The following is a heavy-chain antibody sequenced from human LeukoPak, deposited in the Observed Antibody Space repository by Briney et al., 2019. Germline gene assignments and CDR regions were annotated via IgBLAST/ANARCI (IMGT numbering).Heavy chain of an antibody. J-gene: IGHJ3*01. CDR2: IKQDGSEK. CDR1: GLTFSSYW. Sequence: GGSLRLSRAASGLTFSSYWMSWVRQAPGKGLEWVANIKQDGSEKYYVDSVKGRFTISRDNAKNSLYLQMNSLRAEDTAVYYCARHASDFWGQGTMVTVSS. CDR3: ARHASDF. V-gene: IGHV3-7*01.